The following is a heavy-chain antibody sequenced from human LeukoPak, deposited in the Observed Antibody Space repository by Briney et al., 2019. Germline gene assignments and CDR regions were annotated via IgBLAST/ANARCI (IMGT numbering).Heavy chain of an antibody. CDR1: GFTFSSYA. CDR2: ISGSAGRT. J-gene: IGHJ4*02. V-gene: IGHV3-23*01. Sequence: PGGSLRLSCAASGFTFSSYAMSWVRQAPGKGLEWVSGISGSAGRTYYGDSVKGRFTISRDNSNNMLYLQMNSLRPEDTAVYFCARDIRGPTGFDSSGRDTLDYWGQGTLVTVSS. D-gene: IGHD3-22*01. CDR3: ARDIRGPTGFDSSGRDTLDY.